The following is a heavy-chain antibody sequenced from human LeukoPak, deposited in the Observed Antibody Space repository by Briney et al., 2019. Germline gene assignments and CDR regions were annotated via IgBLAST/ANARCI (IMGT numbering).Heavy chain of an antibody. CDR1: GGPISSYY. Sequence: PPETLSLTCTVSGGPISSYYWSWIRQPPGKGLEWIGYIYYSGSTNYNPSLKSRVTISVDTSKNQFSLKLSSVTAADTAVYYCARDNYGSGSLLLDNWFDPWGQGTLVTVSS. V-gene: IGHV4-59*01. CDR2: IYYSGST. D-gene: IGHD3-10*01. CDR3: ARDNYGSGSLLLDNWFDP. J-gene: IGHJ5*02.